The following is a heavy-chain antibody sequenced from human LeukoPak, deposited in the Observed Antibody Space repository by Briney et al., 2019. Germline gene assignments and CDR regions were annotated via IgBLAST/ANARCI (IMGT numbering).Heavy chain of an antibody. CDR2: VIPIFGTA. D-gene: IGHD6-13*01. V-gene: IGHV1-69*13. CDR3: ARGDQQLAYNWFDP. Sequence: GASVKVSCTASGGTFSSYAISWVRQAPGQGLEWMGGVIPIFGTANYAQKFQGRVTITADESTSTAYMELSSLRSEDTAVYYCARGDQQLAYNWFDPWGQGTLVTVSS. CDR1: GGTFSSYA. J-gene: IGHJ5*02.